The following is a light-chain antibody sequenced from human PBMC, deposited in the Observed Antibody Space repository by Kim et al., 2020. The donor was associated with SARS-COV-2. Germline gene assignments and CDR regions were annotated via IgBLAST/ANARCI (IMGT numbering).Light chain of an antibody. CDR2: DAS. V-gene: IGKV1-33*01. Sequence: DIQMTQSPSSPSASVGDRVTITCQASQDISNYLNWYQQKPGKVPKLLIYDASNLETGVPSRFSGSGSGTDFTFTISSLQPEDIATYYCQQYDNLLTFGGGTKVDIK. CDR1: QDISNY. CDR3: QQYDNLLT. J-gene: IGKJ4*01.